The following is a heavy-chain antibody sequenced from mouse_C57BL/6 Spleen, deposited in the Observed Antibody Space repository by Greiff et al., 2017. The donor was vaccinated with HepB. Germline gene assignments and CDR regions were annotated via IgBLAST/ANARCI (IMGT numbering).Heavy chain of an antibody. D-gene: IGHD1-2*01. CDR1: GYTFTSYW. V-gene: IGHV1-52*01. J-gene: IGHJ4*01. Sequence: VKQSCKASGYTFTSYWMHWVKQRPIQGLEWIGNIDPSDSETHYNQKFKDKATLTVDKSSSTAYMQLSSLTSEDSAVYYCAIIYYRAMDYWGQGTSVTVSS. CDR3: AIIYYRAMDY. CDR2: IDPSDSET.